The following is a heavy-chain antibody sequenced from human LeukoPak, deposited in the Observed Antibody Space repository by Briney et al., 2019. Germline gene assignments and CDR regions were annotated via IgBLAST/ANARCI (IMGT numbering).Heavy chain of an antibody. D-gene: IGHD3-22*01. J-gene: IGHJ3*02. V-gene: IGHV3-9*01. CDR2: ISWNSGSI. CDR3: AKDVSFTGYDSSGSHAFDI. CDR1: GFTFDDYA. Sequence: PGGSLRLSCAASGFTFDDYAMHWVRQAPGKGLEWVSGISWNSGSIGYADSVKGRFTISRDNAKNSLYLQMNSLRAEDTALYYCAKDVSFTGYDSSGSHAFDIWGQGTMVTVSS.